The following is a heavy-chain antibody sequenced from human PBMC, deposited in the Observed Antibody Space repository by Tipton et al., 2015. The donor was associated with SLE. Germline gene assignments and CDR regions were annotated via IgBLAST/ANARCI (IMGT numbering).Heavy chain of an antibody. J-gene: IGHJ3*02. CDR3: ARRRAIAVAGLDAFDI. D-gene: IGHD6-19*01. CDR2: IYYSGST. V-gene: IGHV4-59*08. Sequence: TLSLTCTVSGGSISSYYWSWIRQPPGKGLEWIGYIYYSGSTNYNPSLKSRLTISVDTSKNQFSLKLSSVTAADTAVYYCARRRAIAVAGLDAFDIWGQGTMVTVSS. CDR1: GGSISSYY.